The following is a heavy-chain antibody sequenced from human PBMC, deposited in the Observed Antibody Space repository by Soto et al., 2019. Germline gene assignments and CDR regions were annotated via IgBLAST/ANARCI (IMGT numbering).Heavy chain of an antibody. CDR2: INHSGST. Sequence: QVQLQQWGAGLLKPSETLSLTCAVYGGSFSGYYWSWIRQPPGKGLEWIGEINHSGSTNYNPSLKSPVTISLDTSKNQFSLQLSSVTAADTAVYYCARSQPKMPTRARGAFDIWGQGTMVTVSS. CDR1: GGSFSGYY. J-gene: IGHJ3*02. CDR3: ARSQPKMPTRARGAFDI. V-gene: IGHV4-34*01. D-gene: IGHD2-15*01.